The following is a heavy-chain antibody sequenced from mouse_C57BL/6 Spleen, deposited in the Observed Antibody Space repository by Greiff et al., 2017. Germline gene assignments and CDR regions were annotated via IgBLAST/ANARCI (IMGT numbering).Heavy chain of an antibody. D-gene: IGHD1-1*01. V-gene: IGHV1-82*01. Sequence: SGPELVKPGASVKISCKASGYAFSSSWMNWVKQRPGKGLEWIGRIYPGDGDTNYNGKFKGKATLTADKSSSTAYMQLSSLTSEDSAVYFCARFDYYGSLFDYWGQGTTLTVSS. CDR3: ARFDYYGSLFDY. CDR1: GYAFSSSW. CDR2: IYPGDGDT. J-gene: IGHJ2*01.